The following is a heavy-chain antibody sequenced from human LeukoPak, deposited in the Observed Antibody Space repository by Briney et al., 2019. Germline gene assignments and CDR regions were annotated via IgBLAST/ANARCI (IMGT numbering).Heavy chain of an antibody. CDR3: ARDRFYGSGTYYRFDY. V-gene: IGHV3-48*02. Sequence: RGSLGVSRAASGLTFSSYSMSWVRPAPRERLEWVSYICSSSSTIYYADSVKGRFTISRDIAENSLFLQMNSLRDEDTAMYYCARDRFYGSGTYYRFDYWGQGTLVIVSS. CDR2: ICSSSSTI. D-gene: IGHD3-10*01. CDR1: GLTFSSYS. J-gene: IGHJ4*02.